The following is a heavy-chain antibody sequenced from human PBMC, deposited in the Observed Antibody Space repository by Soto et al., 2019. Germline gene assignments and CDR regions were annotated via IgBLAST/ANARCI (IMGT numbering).Heavy chain of an antibody. Sequence: QVQLVESGGGVVQPGRSLRLSCAASGFTFSSYAMHWVRQAPGKGLEWVAVISYDGSNKYYADSVKGRFTISRDNSKNTLYLQMNSLRAEDTAVYYCGRDRLRYNWNDFPYYYYGMDVWGQGTKVTVSS. V-gene: IGHV3-30-3*01. CDR3: GRDRLRYNWNDFPYYYYGMDV. CDR2: ISYDGSNK. D-gene: IGHD1-1*01. J-gene: IGHJ6*02. CDR1: GFTFSSYA.